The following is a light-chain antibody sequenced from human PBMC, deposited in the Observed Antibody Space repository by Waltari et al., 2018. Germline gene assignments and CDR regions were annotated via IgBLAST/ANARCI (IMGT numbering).Light chain of an antibody. Sequence: QSVVTQPPSASGTPWQRVAISCSGSSSNIGSNIVNWYQHLPGTAPKLLMYSNDQRPSGVPDRFSGSKSGTTASLAISGLQSEDEADYFCAVWDDRLNGPVFGGGTKLTVL. J-gene: IGLJ3*02. CDR2: SND. V-gene: IGLV1-44*01. CDR3: AVWDDRLNGPV. CDR1: SSNIGSNI.